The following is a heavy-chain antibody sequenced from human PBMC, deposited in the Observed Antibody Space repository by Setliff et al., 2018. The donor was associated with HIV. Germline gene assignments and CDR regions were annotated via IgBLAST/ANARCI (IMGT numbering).Heavy chain of an antibody. Sequence: PSETLSLTCTVSNDSISSGTHYWSWLRQHPGKGLEWIGYIYYSGSTSYNPSLKSQVAISVDTSKNQFSLRLLSVTAADTAVYYCARGNVYGGLERYNWFDPWGRGTLVTVSS. D-gene: IGHD2-15*01. CDR3: ARGNVYGGLERYNWFDP. V-gene: IGHV4-31*01. CDR2: IYYSGST. J-gene: IGHJ5*02. CDR1: NDSISSGTHY.